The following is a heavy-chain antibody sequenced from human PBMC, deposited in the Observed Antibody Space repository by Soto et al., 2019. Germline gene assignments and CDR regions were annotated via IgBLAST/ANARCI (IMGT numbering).Heavy chain of an antibody. J-gene: IGHJ1*01. CDR2: IYYSGST. CDR1: GGSISSGDYY. D-gene: IGHD6-19*01. CDR3: ARVAGLLIQH. V-gene: IGHV4-30-4*01. Sequence: PSETLSLTCTVSGGSISSGDYYWSWIRQPPWKGLEWIGYIYYSGSTYYNPSLKSRVTISVDTSKNQFSLKLSSVTAADTAVYYCARVAGLLIQHWGQGXLVTVHS.